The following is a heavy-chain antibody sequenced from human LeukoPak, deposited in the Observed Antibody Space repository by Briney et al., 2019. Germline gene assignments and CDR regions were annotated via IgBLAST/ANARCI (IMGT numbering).Heavy chain of an antibody. Sequence: SQTLSLTCAISGDSVSSNSAAWNWIRQSPSRGLEWLGRTYYRSKWYNDYAVSVKSRVAINPDTAKNQISLQLNSVTPEDTAVYYCASSGSYCFDYWGQGTLVTVSS. J-gene: IGHJ4*02. CDR1: GDSVSSNSAA. D-gene: IGHD1-26*01. CDR2: TYYRSKWYN. CDR3: ASSGSYCFDY. V-gene: IGHV6-1*01.